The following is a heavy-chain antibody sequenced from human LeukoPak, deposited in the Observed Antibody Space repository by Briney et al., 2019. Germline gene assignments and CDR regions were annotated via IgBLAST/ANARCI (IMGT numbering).Heavy chain of an antibody. J-gene: IGHJ4*02. V-gene: IGHV3-9*01. Sequence: PGGSLRLSCVASGFTFDNYAMYWVRQALGEGLEWVSGISWQSGSLGYAGSVKSRFNIHRDNAKTYLYLQMNSPRAEDTALYYCARATGPIDYWGQGTLVTVSS. CDR1: GFTFDNYA. D-gene: IGHD1-1*01. CDR3: ARATGPIDY. CDR2: ISWQSGSL.